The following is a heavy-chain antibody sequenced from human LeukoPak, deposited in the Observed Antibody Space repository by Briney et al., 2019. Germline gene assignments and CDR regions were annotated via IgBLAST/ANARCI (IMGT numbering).Heavy chain of an antibody. CDR1: VESFCVYY. Sequence: PSETLSLTSALYVESFCVYYSSCIRHPPRKGLEWIGEINHSGSTNYNPSLKSRVTISVDTSKNQFSLKLSSVTAADTAAYYCARRSTTVTRNSRFQFDYWGQGTLVTVSS. CDR2: INHSGST. D-gene: IGHD4-17*01. J-gene: IGHJ4*02. CDR3: ARRSTTVTRNSRFQFDY. V-gene: IGHV4-34*01.